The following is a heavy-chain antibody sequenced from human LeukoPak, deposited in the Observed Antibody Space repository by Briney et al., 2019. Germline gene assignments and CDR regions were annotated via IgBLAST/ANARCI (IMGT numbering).Heavy chain of an antibody. CDR3: ARGSTVTTGLMGYFDY. J-gene: IGHJ4*02. D-gene: IGHD4-17*01. Sequence: PSETLSLTCTVSGGSMSSYYWSWIRQPAGKGPEWLGRIYTSGSTNYNPSLNSRVTMSVDKSKTQFSLKLSSVTAADTAVYYCARGSTVTTGLMGYFDYWGQGTLVTVSS. CDR1: GGSMSSYY. V-gene: IGHV4-4*07. CDR2: IYTSGST.